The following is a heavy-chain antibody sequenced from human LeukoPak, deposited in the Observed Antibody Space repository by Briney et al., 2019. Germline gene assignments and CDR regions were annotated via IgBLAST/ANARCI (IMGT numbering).Heavy chain of an antibody. CDR3: AKNGGITAAGSFNF. D-gene: IGHD6-13*01. V-gene: IGHV1-69*13. CDR1: GGTFSNSG. CDR2: IIPLFSTP. J-gene: IGHJ4*02. Sequence: EASVKVSCKASGGTFSNSGISWVRQAPGQGLEWMGGIIPLFSTPEYAQKFQGRVTITADESTTTAYMEVSSLRSEDTAVYFCAKNGGITAAGSFNFWGQGTLVTVSS.